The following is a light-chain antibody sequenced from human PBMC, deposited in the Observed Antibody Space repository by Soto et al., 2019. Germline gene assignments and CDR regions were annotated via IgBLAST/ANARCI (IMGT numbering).Light chain of an antibody. Sequence: QSVLTQSPSASASLGASVKLTCTLSSGHSNYAIAWHQQQPEKGPRYLMKVNSDGSHSQGDGIPDRFSGSSSGAERYLTISSLQSEDEADYYCQTCGTGIQVFGGGTKLTVL. CDR1: SGHSNYA. CDR3: QTCGTGIQV. J-gene: IGLJ2*01. V-gene: IGLV4-69*01. CDR2: VNSDGSH.